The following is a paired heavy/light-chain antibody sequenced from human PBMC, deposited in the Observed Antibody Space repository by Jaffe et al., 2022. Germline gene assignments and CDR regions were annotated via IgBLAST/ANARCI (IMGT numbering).Light chain of an antibody. Sequence: QSALTQPASVSGSPGQSITISCIGSNSDVGSYNVLSWYQQHPGRVPKLMIYDVSKRPSGISDRFSGSKSGNMASLTISGLQAEDEADYYCCSYAGTSIWLFGGGTRLTVL. CDR1: NSDVGSYNV. V-gene: IGLV2-23*02. CDR2: DVS. CDR3: CSYAGTSIWL. J-gene: IGLJ3*02.
Heavy chain of an antibody. CDR1: GYNFITTW. J-gene: IGHJ4*02. CDR2: IYPGDSDT. V-gene: IGHV5-51*03. D-gene: IGHD2-15*01. Sequence: EVQLVQSGAEVKKPGESLKISCKGSGYNFITTWIGWVRQMPGKGLEWMGIIYPGDSDTRYSPSFKGQVTISADKSINTAYLQWSSLKASDTAMYYCVRHGYCNGAHCDIDYWGQGTLVTVSS. CDR3: VRHGYCNGAHCDIDY.